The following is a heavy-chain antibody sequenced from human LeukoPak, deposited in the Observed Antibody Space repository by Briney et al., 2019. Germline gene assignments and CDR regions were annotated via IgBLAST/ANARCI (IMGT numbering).Heavy chain of an antibody. CDR1: GGTFSSYA. V-gene: IGHV1-18*01. CDR2: INPKNGAT. Sequence: GASVKVSCKASGGTFSSYAISWVRQVPGQGLEWMGWINPKNGATNDAQKFQGRVTMTTDTSTSTAYMELRSLRSDDTAVYYCARGSYDILTGYQKYYYYYYMDVWGKGTTVTISS. D-gene: IGHD3-9*01. J-gene: IGHJ6*03. CDR3: ARGSYDILTGYQKYYYYYYMDV.